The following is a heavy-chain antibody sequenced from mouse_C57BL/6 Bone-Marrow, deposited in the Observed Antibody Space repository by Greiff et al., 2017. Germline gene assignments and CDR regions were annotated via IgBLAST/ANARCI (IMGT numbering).Heavy chain of an antibody. D-gene: IGHD1-1*01. V-gene: IGHV5-4*01. CDR3: ARDYYGISY. CDR2: ISDGGSYT. Sequence: EVQRVESGGGFVKPGGSLKLSCAASGFTFSSYAMSWVRQTPEKRLEWVATISDGGSYTYYPDNVKGRFTISRDNAKNNLYLQMSHLKSEDTAMYCCARDYYGISYWGQGTTLTVSS. CDR1: GFTFSSYA. J-gene: IGHJ2*01.